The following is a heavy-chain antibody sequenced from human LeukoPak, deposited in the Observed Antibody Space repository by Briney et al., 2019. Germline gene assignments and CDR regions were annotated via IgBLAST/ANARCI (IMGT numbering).Heavy chain of an antibody. V-gene: IGHV1-69*05. D-gene: IGHD2-15*01. J-gene: IGHJ4*01. CDR1: GGTFISYA. CDR2: IIPILGTA. Sequence: SVKVSCKASGGTFISYAISWVRQAPGQGLEWMGGIIPILGTANYAQKFQGRVTITTDESTSTAYMELSSLRSEDTAVYYCARATYCSGGSCSDLWGQGTLVTVSS. CDR3: ARATYCSGGSCSDL.